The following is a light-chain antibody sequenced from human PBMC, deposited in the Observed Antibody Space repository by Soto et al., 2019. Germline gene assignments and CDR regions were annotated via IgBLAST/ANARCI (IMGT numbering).Light chain of an antibody. CDR3: QQYGSSPWT. CDR1: QSVSSSY. J-gene: IGKJ1*01. Sequence: EIVLTQSPATLSAYPGERANLSCRASQSVSSSYLAWYQQKPGQAPRLLIYGASSRATGIPDRFSGSGSGTDFTLTISRLEPEDFAVYYCQQYGSSPWTFGQGTKVDIK. V-gene: IGKV3-20*01. CDR2: GAS.